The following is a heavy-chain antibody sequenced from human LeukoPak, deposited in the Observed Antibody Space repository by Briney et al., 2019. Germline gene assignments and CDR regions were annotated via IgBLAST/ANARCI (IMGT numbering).Heavy chain of an antibody. V-gene: IGHV4-59*01. D-gene: IGHD4-23*01. Sequence: PSQRLSLTCTVSGDSINSYQWRWIRPPAGKGLEWIVYIYYSGSNNYNPSLKSQVTIPIDTSKNQFSLKLSAVTAADRAVYYCALTDYGGGSEYWGQGTLVTVSS. CDR3: ALTDYGGGSEY. CDR2: IYYSGSN. CDR1: GDSINSYQ. J-gene: IGHJ4*02.